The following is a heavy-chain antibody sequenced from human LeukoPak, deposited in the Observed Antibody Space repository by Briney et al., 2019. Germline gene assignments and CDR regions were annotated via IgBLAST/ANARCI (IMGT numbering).Heavy chain of an antibody. CDR2: ICAYNGNT. CDR3: ARVYFQETTTMVRGVIQTGDY. D-gene: IGHD3-10*01. V-gene: IGHV1-18*01. CDR1: GYTLTSYG. J-gene: IGHJ4*02. Sequence: ASVKVSCKASGYTLTSYGISWVRQAPGQGLEWMGWICAYNGNTNYAQKLQGRVTMTTDTSTSTAYMELRSLRSDDTAVYYCARVYFQETTTMVRGVIQTGDYWGQGTLVTVSS.